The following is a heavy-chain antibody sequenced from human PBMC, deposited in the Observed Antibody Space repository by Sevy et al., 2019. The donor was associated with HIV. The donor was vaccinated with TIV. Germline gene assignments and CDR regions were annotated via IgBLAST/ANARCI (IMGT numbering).Heavy chain of an antibody. CDR1: GFTVSDAW. CDR3: TTAPGVTIFEVVKDY. J-gene: IGHJ4*02. CDR2: IKSKSDGGTT. V-gene: IGHV3-15*01. Sequence: GGSLRLSCGASGFTVSDAWMSWVRQAPGKGLEWVGRIKSKSDGGTTDYVAPVKGRFTISRDDSKNTLYLQMSSLKTEDTAVYYCTTAPGVTIFEVVKDYWGQGTLVTVSS. D-gene: IGHD3-3*01.